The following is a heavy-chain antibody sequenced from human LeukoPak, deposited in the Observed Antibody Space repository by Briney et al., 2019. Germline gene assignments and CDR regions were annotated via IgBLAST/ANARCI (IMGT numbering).Heavy chain of an antibody. Sequence: GGSLRLSCAASGFTFDDYTMHWVRQAAGKGLEWVSLISWDGGSTYYADSVKGRFTISRDNSKNSLYLQMNSLRTEDTALYYCAKDKADYYYYMDVWGKGTTVTVSS. J-gene: IGHJ6*03. CDR2: ISWDGGST. V-gene: IGHV3-43*01. CDR3: AKDKADYYYYMDV. CDR1: GFTFDDYT.